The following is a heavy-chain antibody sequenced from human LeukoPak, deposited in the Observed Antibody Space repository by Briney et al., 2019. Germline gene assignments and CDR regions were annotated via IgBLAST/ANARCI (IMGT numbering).Heavy chain of an antibody. CDR3: ARDVDCSSTSCYTRFDP. CDR2: INPNSGGT. V-gene: IGHV1-2*02. D-gene: IGHD2-2*02. CDR1: GYTFTGYY. J-gene: IGHJ5*02. Sequence: EASVKVSCKASGYTFTGYYMHWVRQAPGQGLEWMGWINPNSGGTNYAQRFQGRVTMTRDTSISTAYMKLSRLRSDDTAVYYCARDVDCSSTSCYTRFDPWGQGTLVTVSS.